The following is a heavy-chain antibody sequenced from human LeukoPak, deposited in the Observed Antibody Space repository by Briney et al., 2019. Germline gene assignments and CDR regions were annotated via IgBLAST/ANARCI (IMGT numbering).Heavy chain of an antibody. CDR1: GFTFSTYG. V-gene: IGHV3-33*03. D-gene: IGHD5-24*01. CDR3: ASASNPWLQLT. Sequence: GRSLRLSCAASGFTFSTYGMQWVRQAPGKGLEWVALIWYDGSNENYADSVKGRFTISRDNAQPSLYLQMNSLRAEDTTVYYCASASNPWLQLTWGQGTLVTVSS. J-gene: IGHJ5*02. CDR2: IWYDGSNE.